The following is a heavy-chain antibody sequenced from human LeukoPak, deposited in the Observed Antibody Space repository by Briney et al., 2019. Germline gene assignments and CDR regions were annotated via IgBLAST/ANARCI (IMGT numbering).Heavy chain of an antibody. D-gene: IGHD2/OR15-2a*01. V-gene: IGHV3-7*03. CDR1: GFTFTNYW. Sequence: PGGSLRLSCVASGFTFTNYWMNWVRQAPGKGLEWVANINVDGSEYNYVDSVKGRFTISRDNAKNSLFLQMHSLRAEDTAVYYCVKNIGHETFDYGGQGTLLTVSS. J-gene: IGHJ4*02. CDR3: VKNIGHETFDY. CDR2: INVDGSEY.